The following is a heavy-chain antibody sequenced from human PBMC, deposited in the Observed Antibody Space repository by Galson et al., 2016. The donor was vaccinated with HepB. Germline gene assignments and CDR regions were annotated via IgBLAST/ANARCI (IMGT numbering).Heavy chain of an antibody. V-gene: IGHV3-73*01. CDR3: TTLQVGYRGYVDSDPLDY. CDR2: IRGKVHTYAT. D-gene: IGHD5-12*01. Sequence: SLRLSCAVSGFIFSGSTLHWVRQAPGKGLEWIGRIRGKVHTYATAYAASVKGKFTMSREDSKNTAYLQMNSLKTEDTAVYYCTTLQVGYRGYVDSDPLDYWGKGTLVTVSS. J-gene: IGHJ4*02. CDR1: GFIFSGST.